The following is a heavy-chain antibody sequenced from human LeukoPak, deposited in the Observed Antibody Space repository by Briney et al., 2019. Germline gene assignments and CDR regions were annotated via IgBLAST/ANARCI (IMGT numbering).Heavy chain of an antibody. D-gene: IGHD6-13*01. J-gene: IGHJ5*02. Sequence: GGSLRLSCTASGFTFSSYWMTWVRQAPGKGLEWVANIKEDGSEKYYVDSVKGRFTISRDNAKKSLYLQMNSLRAEDTAVYYCARVGSSWYVVDPWGQGTLVTVSS. CDR1: GFTFSSYW. CDR3: ARVGSSWYVVDP. CDR2: IKEDGSEK. V-gene: IGHV3-7*01.